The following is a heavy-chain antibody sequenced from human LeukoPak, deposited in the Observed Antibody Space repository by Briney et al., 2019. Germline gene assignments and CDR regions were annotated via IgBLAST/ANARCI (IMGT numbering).Heavy chain of an antibody. CDR2: IRSKANSYAT. CDR1: GFTFSGSA. V-gene: IGHV3-73*01. J-gene: IGHJ5*02. D-gene: IGHD4-11*01. Sequence: PGGSLKLSCAASGFTFSGSAMHWVRQASGKGLEWVGRIRSKANSYATAYAASVKGRFTISRDDSKNTAYLQMNSLKTEDTAVYYCTRHPDYSNYNWFDPWGQGTLVTVSS. CDR3: TRHPDYSNYNWFDP.